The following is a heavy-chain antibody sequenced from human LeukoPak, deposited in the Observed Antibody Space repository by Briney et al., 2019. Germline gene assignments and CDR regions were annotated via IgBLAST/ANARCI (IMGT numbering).Heavy chain of an antibody. J-gene: IGHJ5*02. CDR3: ARGRGYDFWGGYKGYNWFDP. CDR2: IIPIFGTA. D-gene: IGHD3-3*01. V-gene: IGHV1-69*13. Sequence: PAASVKVSCKASGGTFSSYAISWVRQAPGQGLEWMGGIIPIFGTANYAQKFQGRVTITADESTSTAYMELSSLRSEDTAVYYCARGRGYDFWGGYKGYNWFDPWGQGTLVTVSS. CDR1: GGTFSSYA.